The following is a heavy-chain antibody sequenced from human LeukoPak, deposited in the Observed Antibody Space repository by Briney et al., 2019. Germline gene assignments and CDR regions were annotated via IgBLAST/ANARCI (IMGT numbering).Heavy chain of an antibody. CDR2: IYYSGST. V-gene: IGHV4-39*01. J-gene: IGHJ5*02. CDR3: ARAIVVVVAATRGWFDP. Sequence: PSETLSLTCTVSGGSISSSSYYWGWIRQPPGKGLEWIGSIYYSGSTYYNPSLKSRVTISVDTSKNQFSLKLSSVTAADTAVYYCARAIVVVVAATRGWFDPWGQGTLVTVSS. CDR1: GGSISSSSYY. D-gene: IGHD2-15*01.